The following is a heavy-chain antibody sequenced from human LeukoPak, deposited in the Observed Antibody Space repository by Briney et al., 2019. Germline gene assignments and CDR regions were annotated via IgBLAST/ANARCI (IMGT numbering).Heavy chain of an antibody. CDR2: IYYSGST. J-gene: IGHJ6*02. CDR1: GGSISSYY. V-gene: IGHV4-59*08. Sequence: DPSETLSLTCTVSGGSISSYYWSWIRQPPGKGLEWIGYIYYSGSTNYNPSLKSRVTISVDTSKNQFSLKLSSVTAADTAVYYCANSWVPGFRMDVWGQGTTVTVSS. D-gene: IGHD6-13*01. CDR3: ANSWVPGFRMDV.